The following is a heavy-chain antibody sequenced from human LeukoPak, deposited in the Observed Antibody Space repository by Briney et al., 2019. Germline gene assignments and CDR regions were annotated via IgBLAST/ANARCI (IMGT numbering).Heavy chain of an antibody. CDR1: GYTFTSYD. J-gene: IGHJ6*03. Sequence: ASVKVSCKASGYTFTSYDINWVRQATGQGLEWMGWMNPNSGNTGYAQKFQGRVTITRNTSISTAYMELSSLRSEDTAVYYCARTSKGNVVTAIHYYYYYYMDVWGKGTTVTVSS. D-gene: IGHD2-21*02. V-gene: IGHV1-8*03. CDR3: ARTSKGNVVTAIHYYYYYYMDV. CDR2: MNPNSGNT.